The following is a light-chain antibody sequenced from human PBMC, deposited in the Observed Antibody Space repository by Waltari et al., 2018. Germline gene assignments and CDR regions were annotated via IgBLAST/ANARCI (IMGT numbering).Light chain of an antibody. CDR3: QPNGTLPAT. J-gene: IGKJ1*01. CDR2: RAS. CDR1: QSVGSSS. V-gene: IGKV3-20*01. Sequence: ELVLTQPPGTASLSPGERVTLPCRASQSVGSSSLACYQQKPGQAPSLVIYRASRRATGIPDRFSGSGSGTDFSLTISRLEPEDFAVYYGQPNGTLPATFGQGTKVEIK.